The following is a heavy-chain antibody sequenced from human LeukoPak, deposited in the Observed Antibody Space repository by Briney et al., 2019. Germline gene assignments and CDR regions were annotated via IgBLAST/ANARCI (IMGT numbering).Heavy chain of an antibody. J-gene: IGHJ4*02. CDR2: IHYSGST. CDR3: ARVFAARHVDY. CDR1: GASISSSSYY. V-gene: IGHV4-61*05. D-gene: IGHD3-3*01. Sequence: SETLSLTCIASGASISSSSYYWGWIRQPPGKGLEWIGYIHYSGSTNYNSSLKSRVTISVDTSKNQFSLKLSSVIAADTAVYYCARVFAARHVDYWGQGTLVTVSS.